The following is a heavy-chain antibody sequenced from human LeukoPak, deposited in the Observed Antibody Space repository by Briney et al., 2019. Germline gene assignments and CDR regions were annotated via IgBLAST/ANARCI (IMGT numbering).Heavy chain of an antibody. CDR1: GYTLSDYT. Sequence: GGSLRLSCGASGYTLSDYTMHWVRQAPGRGPERISYISSGGSVMHYADSVKGRFTISRDNVDNSLYLQMNSLRVEDTAVYYCTRDLEYWGQGVLVTVSS. CDR3: TRDLEY. J-gene: IGHJ4*02. CDR2: ISSGGSVM. V-gene: IGHV3-48*01.